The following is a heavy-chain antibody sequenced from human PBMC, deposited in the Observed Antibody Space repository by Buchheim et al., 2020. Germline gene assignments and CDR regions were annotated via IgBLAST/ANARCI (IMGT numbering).Heavy chain of an antibody. D-gene: IGHD3-22*01. CDR3: ARVLVGGYDAFDI. Sequence: EVQLVESGGGLVQPGGSLRLSCAASGFTFTTYSFNWVRQAPGKGLEWVSYISSTSETIYYADSVKGRSTISRDSAKNSLYLQMNSLRGEDTAVYYCARVLVGGYDAFDIWGQGT. J-gene: IGHJ3*02. CDR2: ISSTSETI. V-gene: IGHV3-48*01. CDR1: GFTFTTYS.